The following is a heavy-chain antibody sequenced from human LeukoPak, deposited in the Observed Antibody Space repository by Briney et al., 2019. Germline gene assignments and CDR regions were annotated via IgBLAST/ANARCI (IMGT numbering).Heavy chain of an antibody. CDR3: AGGSPSHSYGFDY. J-gene: IGHJ4*02. CDR1: GFTFSSYS. Sequence: PGGSLRLSCAASGFTFSSYSMNWVRQAPGKGLEWIGEINHSGSTNYNPSLKSRVTISVDTSKNQSSLKLSSVTAADTAVYYCAGGSPSHSYGFDYWGQGTLVTVSS. D-gene: IGHD5-18*01. V-gene: IGHV4-34*01. CDR2: INHSGST.